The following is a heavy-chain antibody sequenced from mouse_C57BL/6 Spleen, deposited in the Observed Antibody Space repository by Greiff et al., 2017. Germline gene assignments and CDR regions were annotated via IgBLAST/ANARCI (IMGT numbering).Heavy chain of an antibody. CDR3: ARFSNGWYFDV. V-gene: IGHV1-53*01. D-gene: IGHD2-5*01. J-gene: IGHJ1*03. CDR2: INPSNGGT. Sequence: QVQLQQSGTELVKPGASVKLSCKASGYTFTSYWMHWVKQRPGQGLEWIGNINPSNGGTNYNEKFKSKATLTVDISSSTAYMQLSSLTSEDSAVYYCARFSNGWYFDVWGTGTTVTVSS. CDR1: GYTFTSYW.